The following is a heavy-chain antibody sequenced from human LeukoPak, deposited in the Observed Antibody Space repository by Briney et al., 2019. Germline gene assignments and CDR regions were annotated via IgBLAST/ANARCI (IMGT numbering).Heavy chain of an antibody. J-gene: IGHJ5*02. CDR1: GYTFTSYY. CDR3: ARALYSGSYYHWFDP. D-gene: IGHD1-26*01. Sequence: ASVKVSCKASGYTFTSYYMHWVRQAPGQGLEWMGIINPSGGSTSYAQKFQGRVTMTRDTSTSTVYMELSSLRSEDTAVYYRARALYSGSYYHWFDPWGQGTLVTVSS. CDR2: INPSGGST. V-gene: IGHV1-46*01.